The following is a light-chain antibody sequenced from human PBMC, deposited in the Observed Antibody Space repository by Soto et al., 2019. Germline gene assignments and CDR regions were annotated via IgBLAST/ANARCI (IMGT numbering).Light chain of an antibody. CDR1: QNIRSD. V-gene: IGKV3-15*01. CDR2: GAS. Sequence: DIVMTQSPATLSVSPGERATLSCRASQNIRSDLAWYQQKPGQAPRLLMYGASIRATGIPARFTDSGSGTDFTLTISSLQSEDLAIYYCQQYINWTFGQGTKVDIK. CDR3: QQYINWT. J-gene: IGKJ1*01.